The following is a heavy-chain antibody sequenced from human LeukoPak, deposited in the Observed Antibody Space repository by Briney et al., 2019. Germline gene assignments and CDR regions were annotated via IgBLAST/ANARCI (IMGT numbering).Heavy chain of an antibody. J-gene: IGHJ6*03. CDR1: GDSISNFY. D-gene: IGHD6-19*01. Sequence: SETLSLTCTVSGDSISNFYWSWIRQPPGKGLEWIGYIYYSGSTYYNPSLKSRVTISVDTSKNQFSLKLSSVTAADTAVYYCARVAGYYYYYYYMDVWGKGTTVTVSS. CDR3: ARVAGYYYYYYYMDV. V-gene: IGHV4-59*12. CDR2: IYYSGST.